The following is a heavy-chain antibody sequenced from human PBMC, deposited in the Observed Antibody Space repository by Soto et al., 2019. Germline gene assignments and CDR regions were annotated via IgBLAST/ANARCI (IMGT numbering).Heavy chain of an antibody. CDR2: IYYSGST. CDR1: GGSISRYY. V-gene: IGHV4-59*08. J-gene: IGHJ6*03. D-gene: IGHD6-19*01. CDR3: AKVAVAGTGPYDYYYYMDV. Sequence: SETLSLTCTVSGGSISRYYWSWIRQPPGKGLEWIGYIYYSGSTNYNPSLKSRVTISVDTSKNQFSLKLSSVTAADTAVYYCAKVAVAGTGPYDYYYYMDVWGKGTTVTVSS.